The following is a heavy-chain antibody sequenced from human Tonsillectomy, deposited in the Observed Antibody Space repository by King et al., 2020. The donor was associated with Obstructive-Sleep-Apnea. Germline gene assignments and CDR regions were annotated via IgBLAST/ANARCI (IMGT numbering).Heavy chain of an antibody. D-gene: IGHD3-10*01. Sequence: VQLQQWGAGLLKPSETLSLTCAVYGGSFSGYYWSWIRQPPGKGLEWIGEINHSGSTNYNPSLKSRVTISVDTSKNQFSLKLSSVTAADPAVYYCARGRYYGSGSYYSSNYYYYGMDVWGQGTTVTVSS. CDR1: GGSFSGYY. J-gene: IGHJ6*02. V-gene: IGHV4-34*01. CDR3: ARGRYYGSGSYYSSNYYYYGMDV. CDR2: INHSGST.